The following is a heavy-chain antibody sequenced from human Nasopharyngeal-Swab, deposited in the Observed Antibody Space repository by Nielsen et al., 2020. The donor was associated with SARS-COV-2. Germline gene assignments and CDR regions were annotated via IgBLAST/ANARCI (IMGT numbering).Heavy chain of an antibody. V-gene: IGHV1-2*06. CDR3: ARDDSSGWYGYYYYMDV. Sequence: ASVKVSCKASGGTFSSYAISWVRQAPGQGLEWMGRINPNSGGTNYAQKFQGRVTMTRDTSISTAYMELSRLRSDDTAVYYCARDDSSGWYGYYYYMDVWGKGTTVTVSS. CDR2: INPNSGGT. J-gene: IGHJ6*03. D-gene: IGHD6-19*01. CDR1: GGTFSSYA.